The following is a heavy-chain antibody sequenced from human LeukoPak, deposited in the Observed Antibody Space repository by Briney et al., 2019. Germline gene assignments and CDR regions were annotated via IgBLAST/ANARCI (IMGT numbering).Heavy chain of an antibody. CDR1: RGSISGSIRSYY. Sequence: SETLSLTCTVSRGSISGSIRSYYWSWLRQPPGKGLEWIGYISSSGSVNDNPSLRSRVTISVDTSKNQFFLNLSSVSAADTAVYYCARISLGYTGAYYFDYWGQGTLVTVSP. D-gene: IGHD5-12*01. V-gene: IGHV4-4*09. J-gene: IGHJ4*02. CDR3: ARISLGYTGAYYFDY. CDR2: ISSSGSV.